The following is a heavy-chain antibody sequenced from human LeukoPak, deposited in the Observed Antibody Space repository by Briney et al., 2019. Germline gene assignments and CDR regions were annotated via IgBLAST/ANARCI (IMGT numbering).Heavy chain of an antibody. J-gene: IGHJ5*02. CDR3: AKVRGYYDSSGYNWFDP. CDR2: IYYSGST. V-gene: IGHV4-39*07. D-gene: IGHD3-22*01. Sequence: SETLSLTCTVSGGSISSSSYYWGWIRQPPGKGLEWIGSIYYSGSTYYNPSLKSRVTISVDTSKNQFSLKLSSVTAADTAVYYCAKVRGYYDSSGYNWFDPWGREPWSPSPQ. CDR1: GGSISSSSYY.